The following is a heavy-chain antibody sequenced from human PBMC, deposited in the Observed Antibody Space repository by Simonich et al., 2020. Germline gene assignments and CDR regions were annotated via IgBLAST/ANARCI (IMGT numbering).Heavy chain of an antibody. CDR3: ARDREVYGSGSYYNY. V-gene: IGHV3-7*01. CDR1: GFTFSSYW. CDR2: IKQKGSEK. D-gene: IGHD3-10*01. J-gene: IGHJ4*02. Sequence: EVQLVESGGGLVQPGGSLRLSCAASGFTFSSYWMSWVRQARGKGREWVRPGNGKWLEGVANIKQKGSEKYYVESGKGRFTISRDNAKNSLYLQMNSLRAEDTAVYYCARDREVYGSGSYYNYWGQGTLVTVSS.